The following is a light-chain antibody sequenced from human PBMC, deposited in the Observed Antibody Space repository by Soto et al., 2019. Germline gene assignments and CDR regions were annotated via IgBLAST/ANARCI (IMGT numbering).Light chain of an antibody. J-gene: IGLJ3*02. CDR3: AAWDDSLNAWV. CDR2: SHD. CDR1: RSNVGRNS. Sequence: QAVVTQPPSASQTPGQRVTISCSGSRSNVGRNSVSWYQHVPGTAPKLLIYSHDQLPSGVPDRISASRSGTAASLAISGLRSEDEAFYYCAAWDDSLNAWVFGGGTKLTVL. V-gene: IGLV1-44*01.